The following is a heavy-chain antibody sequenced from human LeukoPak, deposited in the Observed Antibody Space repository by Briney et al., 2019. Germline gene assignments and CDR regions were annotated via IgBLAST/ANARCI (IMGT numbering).Heavy chain of an antibody. CDR2: IIPILGIA. J-gene: IGHJ4*02. Sequence: ASVKVSCKASGGTFSSYAISWVRQAPGQGLEWMGRIIPILGIANYAQKFQGRVTITADKSTSTAYMQLSSLRAEDTAVYYCARAPSSGFCDYWGQGTPVTVSS. CDR3: ARAPSSGFCDY. CDR1: GGTFSSYA. V-gene: IGHV1-69*04. D-gene: IGHD3-22*01.